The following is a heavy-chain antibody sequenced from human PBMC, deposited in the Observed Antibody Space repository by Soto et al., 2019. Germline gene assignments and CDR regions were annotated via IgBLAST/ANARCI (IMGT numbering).Heavy chain of an antibody. CDR1: GFTFSSHW. J-gene: IGHJ3*02. CDR3: ARPRSKSSSGFDI. Sequence: EVHLVESGGGLVQPGGSLRLSCAASGFTFSSHWIHWVRQAPGQGLEGVSRINPDGSTTTYADFVKGRFTISRDNAKNTLYWQMNSLRAEDTAVYYCARPRSKSSSGFDIWGQGTMVTVSS. CDR2: INPDGSTT. D-gene: IGHD6-6*01. V-gene: IGHV3-74*03.